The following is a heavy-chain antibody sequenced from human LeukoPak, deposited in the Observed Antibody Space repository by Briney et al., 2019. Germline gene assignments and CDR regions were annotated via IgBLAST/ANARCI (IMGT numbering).Heavy chain of an antibody. D-gene: IGHD4-23*01. J-gene: IGHJ4*02. Sequence: GGSLRLSCAASGFTFSSYWMSWVRQAPGKGLEWVANIKQDGREKYYVDSVKGRFTISRDNAKNSLYLQMNSLRAEDTAVYYCARDIYGGNWPNDYWGQGTLVTVSS. CDR3: ARDIYGGNWPNDY. V-gene: IGHV3-7*01. CDR1: GFTFSSYW. CDR2: IKQDGREK.